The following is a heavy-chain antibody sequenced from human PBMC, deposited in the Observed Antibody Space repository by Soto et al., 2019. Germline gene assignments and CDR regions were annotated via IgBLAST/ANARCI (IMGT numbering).Heavy chain of an antibody. CDR1: GFTFSSYW. CDR2: INSDGSST. Sequence: GVLRLSCAASGFTFSSYWMHWVRQAPGKGLVWVSRINSDGSSTSYADSVKGRFTISRDNAKNTLYLQMNSLRAEDTAVYYCAREDYGDYDNYYYYGMDVWGQGTTVTVSS. D-gene: IGHD4-17*01. CDR3: AREDYGDYDNYYYYGMDV. V-gene: IGHV3-74*01. J-gene: IGHJ6*02.